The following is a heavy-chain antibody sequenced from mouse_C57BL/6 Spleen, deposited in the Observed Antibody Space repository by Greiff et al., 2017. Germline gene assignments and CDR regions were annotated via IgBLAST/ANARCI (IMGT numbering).Heavy chain of an antibody. CDR1: GFTFSDYG. CDR2: ISSGSSTI. J-gene: IGHJ2*01. D-gene: IGHD1-1*01. V-gene: IGHV5-17*01. Sequence: EVQGVESGGGLVKPGGSLKLSCAASGFTFSDYGMHWVRQAPEKGLEWVAYISSGSSTIYYTDTVNGRFTISRDNAKNTLFLQMTSLRSEDTAMYYCARYYYGSSLDYWGQGTTLTVSS. CDR3: ARYYYGSSLDY.